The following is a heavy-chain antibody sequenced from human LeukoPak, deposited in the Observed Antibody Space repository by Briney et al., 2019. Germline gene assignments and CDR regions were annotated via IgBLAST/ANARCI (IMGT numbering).Heavy chain of an antibody. V-gene: IGHV3-74*01. D-gene: IGHD6-25*01. CDR3: ARGGFSGSFYKFS. CDR2: ISKDGSIT. J-gene: IGHJ4*02. Sequence: GGSLRLSCVASGFTFTDSWMHWVRHAPGKGPEWLSRISKDGSITVYADSAKGRFTVSRDNAKNFVYLEVTSLRREDTAVYYCARGGFSGSFYKFSWGQGTLVAVAS. CDR1: GFTFTDSW.